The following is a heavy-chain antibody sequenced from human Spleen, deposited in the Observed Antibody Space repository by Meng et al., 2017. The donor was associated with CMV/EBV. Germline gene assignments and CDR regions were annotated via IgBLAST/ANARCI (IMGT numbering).Heavy chain of an antibody. V-gene: IGHV3-74*01. CDR3: AREHPTIAGPY. CDR1: GFTFSSYW. Sequence: GGSLRLSCAASGFTFSSYWMHWVRQAPGKGLVWVSRINSDGSSTSYADSVKGRFTISRDNSKNTLYLQMNSLRAEDTAVYFCAREHPTIAGPYWGQGTLVTVSS. CDR2: INSDGSST. J-gene: IGHJ4*02. D-gene: IGHD6-13*01.